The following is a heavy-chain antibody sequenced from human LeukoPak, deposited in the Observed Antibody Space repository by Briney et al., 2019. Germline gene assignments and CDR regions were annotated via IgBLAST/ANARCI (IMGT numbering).Heavy chain of an antibody. Sequence: PGGSLRLSCAASGFTFSNYGMHWVRQAPGKGLEWVASMRYDGSNKYYADSLKGRFTISRDNSKNTLYLQMNSLRAEDTAVYYCAKKTIVGATVDAFDIWGQGTMVTVSS. J-gene: IGHJ3*02. D-gene: IGHD1-26*01. CDR2: MRYDGSNK. CDR3: AKKTIVGATVDAFDI. CDR1: GFTFSNYG. V-gene: IGHV3-30*02.